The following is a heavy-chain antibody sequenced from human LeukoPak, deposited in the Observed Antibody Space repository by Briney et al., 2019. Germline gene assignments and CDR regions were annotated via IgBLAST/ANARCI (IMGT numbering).Heavy chain of an antibody. D-gene: IGHD3-16*01. J-gene: IGHJ4*02. CDR2: ISYDGTNK. CDR3: ASGWDVWWAFDY. V-gene: IGHV3-30*04. CDR1: GFSFSSYE. Sequence: GGSLRLSCAAFGFSFSSYEMNWVRQAPGKGLEWVSVISYDGTNKYYGDSVKGRFTISRDNSKNTLYLQMNSLRAEDTAVYCCASGWDVWWAFDYWGQGTLVTVSS.